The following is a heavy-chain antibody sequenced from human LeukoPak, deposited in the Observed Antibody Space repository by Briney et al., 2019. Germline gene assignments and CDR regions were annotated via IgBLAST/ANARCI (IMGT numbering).Heavy chain of an antibody. V-gene: IGHV3-23*01. J-gene: IGHJ4*02. CDR3: AKDLDIVATIVNDY. CDR2: ISGSGGST. Sequence: GGSLRLSCAASGFTFSSYAMSWVRQAPGKGLEWVSAISGSGGSTYCADSVKGRSTISRDNSKNTLYLQMNSLRAEDTAVYYCAKDLDIVATIVNDYWGQGTLVTVSS. D-gene: IGHD5-12*01. CDR1: GFTFSSYA.